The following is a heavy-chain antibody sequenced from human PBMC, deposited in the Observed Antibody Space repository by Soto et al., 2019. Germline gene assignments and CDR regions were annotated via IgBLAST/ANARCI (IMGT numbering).Heavy chain of an antibody. CDR3: VKDHCGGDCYSDPYFDN. V-gene: IGHV3-33*06. J-gene: IGHJ4*02. CDR2: IWFDGSEK. D-gene: IGHD2-21*02. Sequence: VQLVESGGGVVQPGRSLRLSCAASGFSFTTYGMHWVRQAPGKGLEWVAVIWFDGSEKYYGESVKGRFTISRDNSKNTVYLEMNSLRVEDTAMYFCVKDHCGGDCYSDPYFDNWGQGTLVTVSS. CDR1: GFSFTTYG.